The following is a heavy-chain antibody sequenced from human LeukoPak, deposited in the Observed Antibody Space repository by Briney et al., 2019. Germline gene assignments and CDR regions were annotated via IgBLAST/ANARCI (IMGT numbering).Heavy chain of an antibody. CDR1: GYSISSGYY. CDR3: ARVYDYVWGSYRQGEGDASDI. D-gene: IGHD3-16*02. V-gene: IGHV4-38-2*02. J-gene: IGHJ3*02. Sequence: SETLSLTCTVSGYSISSGYYWGWIRQPPGKGLEWIGSIYHSGSTYYNPSLKSRVTISVDTSKNQFSLKLSSVTAADTAVYYCARVYDYVWGSYRQGEGDASDIWGQGTMVTVAS. CDR2: IYHSGST.